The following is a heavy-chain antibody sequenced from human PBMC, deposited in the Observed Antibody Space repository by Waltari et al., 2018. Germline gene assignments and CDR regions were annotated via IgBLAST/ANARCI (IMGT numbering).Heavy chain of an antibody. V-gene: IGHV1-18*01. CDR3: ARDDVDSSNFGGF. Sequence: LVHSGDVVKKPGASVKVSCKASGSIFSNYGITWVRKAPVQGLEWMGWIYPYNGNTKYEQNFQGRVTMTTDTSTATAYMEIRSLRSDDTAIYYCARDDVDSSNFGGFWGQGTQVTVSS. CDR1: GSIFSNYG. CDR2: IYPYNGNT. J-gene: IGHJ4*02. D-gene: IGHD3-16*01.